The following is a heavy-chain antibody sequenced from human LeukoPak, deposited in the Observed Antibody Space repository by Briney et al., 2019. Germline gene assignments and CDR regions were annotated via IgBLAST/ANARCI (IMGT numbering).Heavy chain of an antibody. V-gene: IGHV4-38-2*01. Sequence: SETLSLTCAVSGYSISSGYYWGWIRQPPGKGLEWMGSIYHSGSTYYNPSLKSRVTISVDTSKNQFSLKLSSVTAADTAVYYCARTSIPHDYGDYGFRIWGQGTLVTVSS. D-gene: IGHD4-17*01. J-gene: IGHJ4*02. CDR2: IYHSGST. CDR3: ARTSIPHDYGDYGFRI. CDR1: GYSISSGYY.